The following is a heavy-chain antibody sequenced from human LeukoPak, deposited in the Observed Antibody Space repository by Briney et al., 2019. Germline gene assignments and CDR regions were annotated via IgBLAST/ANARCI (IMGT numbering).Heavy chain of an antibody. CDR2: IYPGDSDT. V-gene: IGHV5-51*01. D-gene: IGHD6-6*01. Sequence: GESLKISCKGSGYSFTSYWIGWVRQMPGEGLEWMGIIYPGDSDTRYSPSFQGQVTISADKSIRPAYLQWSSLKASDTAMYYCAMSSIAARRHAFDIWGQGTMVTVSS. J-gene: IGHJ3*02. CDR1: GYSFTSYW. CDR3: AMSSIAARRHAFDI.